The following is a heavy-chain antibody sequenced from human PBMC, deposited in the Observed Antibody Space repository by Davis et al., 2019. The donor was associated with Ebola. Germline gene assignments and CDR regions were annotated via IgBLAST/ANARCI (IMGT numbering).Heavy chain of an antibody. Sequence: SETLSLTCSVSGASISSYYWSWIRQPPGKGLEWIGYIYYSGSTNYNPSLKSRVTISVDTSKNQFSLKLSSVTAADTAVYYCARHYFDYGGTNFDYWGQGTLVTVSS. J-gene: IGHJ4*02. D-gene: IGHD4-23*01. CDR1: GASISSYY. CDR3: ARHYFDYGGTNFDY. V-gene: IGHV4-59*08. CDR2: IYYSGST.